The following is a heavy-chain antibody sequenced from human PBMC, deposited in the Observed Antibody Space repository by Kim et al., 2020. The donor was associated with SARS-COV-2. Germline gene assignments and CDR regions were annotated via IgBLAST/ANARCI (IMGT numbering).Heavy chain of an antibody. D-gene: IGHD6-19*01. Sequence: GGSLRLSCAASGFTFSDHYMDWVRQAPGKGLEWVGRTRNKANSYTTEYAASVKGRFTISRDDSKNSLYLQMNSLKTEDTAVYYCAVRIAVAGRRYFDYWGQGTLVTVSS. CDR2: TRNKANSYTT. CDR1: GFTFSDHY. CDR3: AVRIAVAGRRYFDY. V-gene: IGHV3-72*01. J-gene: IGHJ4*02.